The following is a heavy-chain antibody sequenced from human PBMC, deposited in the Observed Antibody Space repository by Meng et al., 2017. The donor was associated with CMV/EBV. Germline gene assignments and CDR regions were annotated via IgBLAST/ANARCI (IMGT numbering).Heavy chain of an antibody. D-gene: IGHD1-1*01. Sequence: SETLSLTCSVSGGPISNYYWSWIRQSPGKGLEWIGYVHSSGTTNYNGSLKSRVTIALDTSKNQFSLKLSSLTAADTAIYYCARGGWVQPFDYWGQGTLVTVSS. CDR3: ARGGWVQPFDY. CDR1: GGPISNYY. V-gene: IGHV4-59*01. CDR2: VHSSGTT. J-gene: IGHJ4*02.